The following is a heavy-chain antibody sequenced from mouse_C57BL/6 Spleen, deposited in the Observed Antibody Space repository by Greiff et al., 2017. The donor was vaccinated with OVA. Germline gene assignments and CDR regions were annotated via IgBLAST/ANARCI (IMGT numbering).Heavy chain of an antibody. CDR2: IYPGSGNT. CDR3: ARKNYSNPWYFDV. V-gene: IGHV1-76*01. CDR1: GYTFTDYY. D-gene: IGHD2-5*01. Sequence: VQLQESGAELVRPGASVKLSCKASGYTFTDYYINWVKQRPGQGLEWIARIYPGSGNTYYNEKFKGKATLTAEKSSSTAYMQLSSLTSEDSAVYFCARKNYSNPWYFDVWGTGTTVTVSS. J-gene: IGHJ1*03.